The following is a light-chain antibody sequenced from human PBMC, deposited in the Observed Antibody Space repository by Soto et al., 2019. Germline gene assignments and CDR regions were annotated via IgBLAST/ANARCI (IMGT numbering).Light chain of an antibody. Sequence: EIVLTQSPATLSLSPGERATLSCRARQSVSSYLAWYQQKPGQAPRLLIYDVSNRATGIPARFSGSGSGTDFTLTISSLEPEDFAVYYCLQRSNWPLLTFGGGTKVEIE. V-gene: IGKV3-11*01. CDR2: DVS. CDR3: LQRSNWPLLT. J-gene: IGKJ4*01. CDR1: QSVSSY.